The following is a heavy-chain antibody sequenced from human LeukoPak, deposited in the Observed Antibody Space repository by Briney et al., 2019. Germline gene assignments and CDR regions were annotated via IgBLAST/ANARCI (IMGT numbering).Heavy chain of an antibody. D-gene: IGHD3-10*01. CDR2: IYYSGST. CDR1: GGSIKNYY. J-gene: IGHJ6*03. Sequence: SETLSLTCTVSGGSIKNYYWTWIRQPPGKGLEWIGYIYYSGSTSSNPSLKSRVTISVDTSKNQFSLGLKYVTAADTAVYYCARDVPRGTGYMDVWGKGTTVTVSS. V-gene: IGHV4-59*01. CDR3: ARDVPRGTGYMDV.